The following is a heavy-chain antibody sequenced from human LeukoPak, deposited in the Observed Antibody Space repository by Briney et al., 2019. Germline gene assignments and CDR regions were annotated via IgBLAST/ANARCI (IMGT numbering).Heavy chain of an antibody. CDR1: GFTFSSYW. J-gene: IGHJ4*02. CDR3: ARDPRYYSDLYYFDY. D-gene: IGHD3-22*01. CDR2: IKQDGSEQ. Sequence: PGGSLRLSCAASGFTFSSYWMSWVRQAPGKGLEWVAYIKQDGSEQSYVDSVKGRFTISRDNAKNSLYLQMNSLRAEDMAVYYCARDPRYYSDLYYFDYWGQGTLVTVSS. V-gene: IGHV3-7*01.